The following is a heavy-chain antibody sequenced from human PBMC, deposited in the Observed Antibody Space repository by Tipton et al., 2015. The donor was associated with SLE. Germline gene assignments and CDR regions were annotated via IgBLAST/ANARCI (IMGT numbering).Heavy chain of an antibody. J-gene: IGHJ3*02. Sequence: LRLSCTVSGGSISSGGFYCSWVRQHPGKGLEWIGSINYSGSTYYNPSLKSRVTMSVDTSRKQFSLKLTSVTAADTAVYYCAGRGWVDAFDIWGQGTMVIVSS. V-gene: IGHV4-31*03. CDR2: INYSGST. CDR1: GGSISSGGFY. CDR3: AGRGWVDAFDI. D-gene: IGHD6-19*01.